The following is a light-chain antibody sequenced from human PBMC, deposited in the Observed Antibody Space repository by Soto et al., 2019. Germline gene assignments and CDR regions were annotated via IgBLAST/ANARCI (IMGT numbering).Light chain of an antibody. Sequence: DIHLTQSPSFLSASVGDRVTITCRASQGISRYLAWYQQKPGKAPKFLIYAASTLQSGVPSRFSGSGSGTEFTLTISSLQPEGFATYYCQQLNSYPITFGQGTRLEIK. CDR1: QGISRY. V-gene: IGKV1-9*01. J-gene: IGKJ5*01. CDR3: QQLNSYPIT. CDR2: AAS.